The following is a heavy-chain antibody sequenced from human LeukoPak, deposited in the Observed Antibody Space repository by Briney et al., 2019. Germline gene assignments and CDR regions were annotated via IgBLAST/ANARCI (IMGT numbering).Heavy chain of an antibody. J-gene: IGHJ6*03. CDR3: ARLAGGYYYYMDV. D-gene: IGHD2-21*01. CDR2: ISSSGSTI. CDR1: GFTFSSYE. V-gene: IGHV3-48*03. Sequence: GGSLRLSCAASGFTFSSYEMNWVRQAPGKGLEWVSYISSSGSTIYYADSVKGRFTISRDNAKNSLYLQTNSLRAEDTAVYYCARLAGGYYYYMDVWGKGTTVTVSS.